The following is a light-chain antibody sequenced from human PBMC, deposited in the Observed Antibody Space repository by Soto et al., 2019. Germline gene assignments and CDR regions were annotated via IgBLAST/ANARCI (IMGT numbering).Light chain of an antibody. Sequence: DIQMNQSPSSLSASVGDRVTITCRASQSISTYLNGYQQKPGKAPKLLIYAASSLQSGVPSRFSGSGSETDFTLTVSSLQPEDFASYFCQQSYSSPRTFGQGTQLEIK. CDR3: QQSYSSPRT. J-gene: IGKJ2*02. CDR1: QSISTY. CDR2: AAS. V-gene: IGKV1-39*01.